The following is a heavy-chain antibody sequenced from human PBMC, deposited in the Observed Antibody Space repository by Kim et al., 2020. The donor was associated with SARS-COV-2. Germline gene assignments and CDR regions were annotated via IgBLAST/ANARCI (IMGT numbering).Heavy chain of an antibody. CDR2: IWYDGSNK. CDR3: ARDRGSGWYGYFDY. CDR1: GFTFSSYG. V-gene: IGHV3-33*01. J-gene: IGHJ4*02. D-gene: IGHD6-19*01. Sequence: GGSLRLSCAASGFTFSSYGMHWVRQAPGKGLEWVAGIWYDGSNKYYADSVKGRFTISRDNSKNTLYLQMNSLRAEDTAVYYCARDRGSGWYGYFDYWGQGTLVTVSS.